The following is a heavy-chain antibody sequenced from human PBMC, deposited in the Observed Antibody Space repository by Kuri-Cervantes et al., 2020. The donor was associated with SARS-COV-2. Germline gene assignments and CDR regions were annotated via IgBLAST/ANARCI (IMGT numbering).Heavy chain of an antibody. J-gene: IGHJ4*02. Sequence: ASVKVSCKASGYTLKAYAFHWVRQAPGQGLEWMGWINTGTGVTTYSQKFQGRVTITRDTSASTAYMEPSSLRSEDTAVYYCARVEDSGSYPFDYWGQGTLVTVSS. CDR3: ARVEDSGSYPFDY. CDR1: GYTLKAYA. V-gene: IGHV1-3*04. D-gene: IGHD1-26*01. CDR2: INTGTGVT.